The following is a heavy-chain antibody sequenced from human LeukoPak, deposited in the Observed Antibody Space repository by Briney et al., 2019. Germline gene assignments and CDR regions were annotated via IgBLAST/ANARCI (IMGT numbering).Heavy chain of an antibody. CDR2: IGSYEGDT. J-gene: IGHJ5*01. V-gene: IGHV1-18*01. D-gene: IGHD3-22*01. Sequence: ASVKVSCKATSHISWVRQAPGQGLEWMGWIGSYEGDTYYAQKFQGRVTVTTDTSANTAYMELRSLRADDTAVYYCARDFWNFYDSSGYYRDFDSWGQGTLVTVSS. CDR3: ARDFWNFYDSSGYYRDFDS. CDR1: TSH.